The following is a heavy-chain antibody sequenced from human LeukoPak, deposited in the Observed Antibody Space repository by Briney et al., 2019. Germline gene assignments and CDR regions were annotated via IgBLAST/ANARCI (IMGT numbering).Heavy chain of an antibody. J-gene: IGHJ4*02. V-gene: IGHV3-9*01. Sequence: GGSLRLSCAASGFTFDDYAMQWVRQAPGKGLEWVSGISWNGGSIGYADSVKGRFTISRDNAKNSLYLQMNSLRAEDTALYYCAKDTYSTSLTGFDHWGQGTLVTVSS. CDR2: ISWNGGSI. CDR1: GFTFDDYA. D-gene: IGHD6-6*01. CDR3: AKDTYSTSLTGFDH.